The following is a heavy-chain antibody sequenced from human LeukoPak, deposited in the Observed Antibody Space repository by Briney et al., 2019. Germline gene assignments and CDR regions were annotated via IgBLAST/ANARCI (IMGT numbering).Heavy chain of an antibody. Sequence: SETLSLTCTVSGGSISSGGYYWSWIRQHPGKGLEWIGYIYYSGSTYYNPSLKSRVTISVDTSKNQFSLKLSSVTAADTAVYYCARVPRYDFWSGYYTGIDHWGQGTLVTVSS. CDR2: IYYSGST. J-gene: IGHJ4*02. D-gene: IGHD3-3*01. V-gene: IGHV4-31*03. CDR1: GGSISSGGYY. CDR3: ARVPRYDFWSGYYTGIDH.